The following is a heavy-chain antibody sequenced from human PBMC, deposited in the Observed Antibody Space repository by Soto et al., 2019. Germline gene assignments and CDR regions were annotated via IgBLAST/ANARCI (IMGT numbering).Heavy chain of an antibody. CDR1: GGAFSGYF. CDR2: IDHSGRT. J-gene: IGHJ4*02. Sequence: QVQLQQWGAGLLKPSETLSLTCAVYGGAFSGYFWTWIRQTPGKGLEWIGEIDHSGRTKYTPSLKSRVSISVDPSKNQVSLRLSSVTAADTALYYGARGTTEWGQGTLVTVSS. D-gene: IGHD1-1*01. V-gene: IGHV4-34*01. CDR3: ARGTTE.